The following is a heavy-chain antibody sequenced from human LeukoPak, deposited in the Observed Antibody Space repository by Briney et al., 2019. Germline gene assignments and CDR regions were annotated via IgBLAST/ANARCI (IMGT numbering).Heavy chain of an antibody. J-gene: IGHJ4*02. Sequence: GGSLRLPCAASGFTFSNFPMNWVRQAPGKGLEWVSSISSSSSYIYYADSVKGRFTISRDNAKNSLYLQMNSLRAEDTAVYYCAAQPCSVGRCYLDYWGQGTLVTVSS. CDR1: GFTFSNFP. V-gene: IGHV3-21*01. CDR3: AAQPCSVGRCYLDY. CDR2: ISSSSSYI. D-gene: IGHD2-15*01.